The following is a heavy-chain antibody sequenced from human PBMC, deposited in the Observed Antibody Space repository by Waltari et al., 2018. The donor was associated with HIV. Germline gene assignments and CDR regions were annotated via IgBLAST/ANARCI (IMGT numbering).Heavy chain of an antibody. CDR2: ISAYNGNT. CDR1: GYTFTSYG. V-gene: IGHV1-18*01. Sequence: QVQLVQSGAEVKKPGASVKVSCKASGYTFTSYGISWVRQAPGQGLEWMGWISAYNGNTNYAQKLQGRVTMTTDTSTSTAYMELRSLRSDDTAVYYCARDLNPGVSSGWGYYYYYGMDVWGQGTTVTVSS. J-gene: IGHJ6*02. CDR3: ARDLNPGVSSGWGYYYYYGMDV. D-gene: IGHD6-19*01.